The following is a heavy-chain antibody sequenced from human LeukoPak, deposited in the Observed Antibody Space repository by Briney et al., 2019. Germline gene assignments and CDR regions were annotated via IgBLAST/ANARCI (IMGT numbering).Heavy chain of an antibody. Sequence: ASVKVSCKASGYTFTSYDINWVRQAPGQGLEWMGRINPNSGGTNYAQKFQGRVTMTRDTSISTAYMELSRLRSDDTAVYYCARDLHDSSGYLPGHWGQGTLVTVSS. CDR1: GYTFTSYD. D-gene: IGHD3-22*01. CDR2: INPNSGGT. CDR3: ARDLHDSSGYLPGH. J-gene: IGHJ4*02. V-gene: IGHV1-2*06.